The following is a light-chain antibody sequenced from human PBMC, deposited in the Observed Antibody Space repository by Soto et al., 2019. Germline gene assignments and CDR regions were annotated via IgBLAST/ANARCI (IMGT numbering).Light chain of an antibody. CDR2: DVS. CDR1: SSDVGGYNY. Sequence: QSALTQPASVSGSPGQSITISSTGTSSDVGGYNYVSWYQQHPGKAPKLMIYDVSNRPSGVSNRFSGSKSGNTASLTISGLQAEDEADYHFSSYTTSSTVLFGGGTKLTVL. CDR3: SSYTTSSTVL. V-gene: IGLV2-14*03. J-gene: IGLJ2*01.